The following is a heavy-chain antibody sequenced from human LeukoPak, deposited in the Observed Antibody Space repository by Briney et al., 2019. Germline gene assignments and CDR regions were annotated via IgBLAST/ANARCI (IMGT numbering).Heavy chain of an antibody. D-gene: IGHD4-17*01. Sequence: GGSLRLSCAASGFTFSGYWMSWVRQAPGKGLEWVSYISSTGNTIYYADSVKGRFTISRDNAKNSLSLQMNSLRDEDAAVYYCARDYGSHGEYFDYWGQGTLVTVSS. CDR1: GFTFSGYW. CDR2: ISSTGNTI. V-gene: IGHV3-48*02. J-gene: IGHJ4*02. CDR3: ARDYGSHGEYFDY.